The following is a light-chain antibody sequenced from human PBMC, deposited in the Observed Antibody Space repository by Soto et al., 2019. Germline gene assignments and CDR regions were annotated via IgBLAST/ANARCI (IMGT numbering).Light chain of an antibody. CDR1: QSSSSY. Sequence: QMTNSTASRAASVGHRVAITWRASQSSSSYLNWYQQRPGKAPKLLIYAASSLQSGVPSRFSGSASGTDCTLTMSSLHPQDFATYHCEQSYSTPPTFGKGTRLEI. V-gene: IGKV1-39*01. CDR3: EQSYSTPPT. J-gene: IGKJ5*01. CDR2: AAS.